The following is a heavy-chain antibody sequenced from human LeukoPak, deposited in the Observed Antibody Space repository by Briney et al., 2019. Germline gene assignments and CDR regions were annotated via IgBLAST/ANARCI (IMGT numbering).Heavy chain of an antibody. CDR1: GGSVSSGSYY. CDR3: ARASSIAARLYYYYGMDV. Sequence: SETLSLTCTVSGGSVSSGSYYWSWIRQPPGKGLEWIGYIYYSGSTNYNPSLKSRVTISVDTSKNQFSLKLSSVTAADTAVYYCARASSIAARLYYYYGMDVWGQGTTVTVSS. CDR2: IYYSGST. V-gene: IGHV4-61*01. J-gene: IGHJ6*02. D-gene: IGHD6-6*01.